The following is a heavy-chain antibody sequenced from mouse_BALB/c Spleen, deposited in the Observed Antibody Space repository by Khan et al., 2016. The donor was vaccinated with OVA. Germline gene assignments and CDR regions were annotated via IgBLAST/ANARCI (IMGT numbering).Heavy chain of an antibody. D-gene: IGHD1-2*01. J-gene: IGHJ3*01. V-gene: IGHV1S29*02. CDR1: GYTFTDYN. CDR2: IFPNSGGT. CDR3: VRSGYGSFGF. Sequence: VQLQQSGPDLVKPGASVRISCKASGYTFTDYNVDWVKQSPGKSLEWIGYIFPNSGGTGYNQKFHTKATLTVDNSLNTAYMDLRSLTSEDSAVYYCVRSGYGSFGFWGQGTLVTVSA.